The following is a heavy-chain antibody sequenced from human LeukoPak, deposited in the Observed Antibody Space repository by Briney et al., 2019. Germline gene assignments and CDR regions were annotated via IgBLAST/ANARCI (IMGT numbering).Heavy chain of an antibody. D-gene: IGHD2-21*02. V-gene: IGHV3-7*01. Sequence: PGGSLRLSCAASGFTFSTYWMSWVRQAPGKGLEWVAHIKQDGSEKYYVDSVKGRLTISRDNAKNSLYLQMNSLRAEDAAVYYCARLYYGGDCYGVFDIWGQGTMVTVSS. J-gene: IGHJ3*02. CDR3: ARLYYGGDCYGVFDI. CDR2: IKQDGSEK. CDR1: GFTFSTYW.